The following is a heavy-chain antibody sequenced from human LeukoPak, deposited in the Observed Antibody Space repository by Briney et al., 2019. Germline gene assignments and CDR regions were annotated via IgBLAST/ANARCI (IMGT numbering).Heavy chain of an antibody. J-gene: IGHJ4*02. V-gene: IGHV3-23*01. Sequence: GGSLRLSCAASGFTFSNYAMSWVRQAPGKGLEWVSAISASGGSTYYADSVKGRFTISRDKSENTLYLQMHSLRAEDTVVYYCAKGSSGSYYPYYFDYWGQGTLVTVSS. CDR1: GFTFSNYA. D-gene: IGHD3-10*01. CDR3: AKGSSGSYYPYYFDY. CDR2: ISASGGST.